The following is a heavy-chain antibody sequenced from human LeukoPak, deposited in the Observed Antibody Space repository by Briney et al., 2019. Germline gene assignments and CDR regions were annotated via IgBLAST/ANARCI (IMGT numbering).Heavy chain of an antibody. CDR1: GFTFSSYE. CDR3: ARVWGYHYGYYYYYMNV. J-gene: IGHJ6*03. V-gene: IGHV3-21*01. Sequence: PGGSLRLSCAASGFTFSSYEMNWVRQAPGKGLEWVSSISSSSDYIYYADSVKGRFTISRDNAKNSLYLQMNSLRAEDTAVYYCARVWGYHYGYYYYYMNVWGKGTTVTVSS. CDR2: ISSSSDYI. D-gene: IGHD3-22*01.